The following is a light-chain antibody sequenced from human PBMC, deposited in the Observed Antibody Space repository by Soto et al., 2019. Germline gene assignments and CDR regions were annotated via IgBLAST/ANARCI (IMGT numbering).Light chain of an antibody. Sequence: EMVLKQSPAPLSLSPGERATLSCRARQSVSSYLAWYQHKPGQTPRLLIYAASNRATGIPARFSGSGSGTDFTLTISRLEPEDFAVYYCQQRSNWPLYTFGQGTKLEIK. CDR2: AAS. J-gene: IGKJ2*01. V-gene: IGKV3-11*01. CDR3: QQRSNWPLYT. CDR1: QSVSSY.